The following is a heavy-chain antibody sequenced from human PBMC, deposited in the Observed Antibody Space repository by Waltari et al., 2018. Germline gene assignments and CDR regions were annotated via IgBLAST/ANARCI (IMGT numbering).Heavy chain of an antibody. CDR3: ARVGDYLAAAAYNWFDP. CDR1: GGTFSSYA. D-gene: IGHD6-13*01. CDR2: IIPIFGTG. J-gene: IGHJ5*02. Sequence: QVQLVQSGAEVKKPGSSVKVSCKASGGTFSSYAISWVRQPPGQGLEWMGGIIPIFGTGKYATKCQGRVTITADESTSTAYMELSSLRSEDTAVYYCARVGDYLAAAAYNWFDPWGQGTLVTVSS. V-gene: IGHV1-69*01.